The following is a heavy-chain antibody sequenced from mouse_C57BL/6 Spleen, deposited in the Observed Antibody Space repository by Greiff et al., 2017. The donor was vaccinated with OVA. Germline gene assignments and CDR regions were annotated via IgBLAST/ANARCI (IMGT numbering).Heavy chain of an antibody. V-gene: IGHV5-6*01. J-gene: IGHJ3*01. CDR1: GFTFSSYG. CDR2: ISSGGSYT. D-gene: IGHD1-1*01. Sequence: EVKLMESGGDLVKPGGSLKLSCAASGFTFSSYGMSWVRQTPDKRLEWVATISSGGSYTYYPDSVKGRFTISRDNAKNTLYLQMSSLKSEDTAMYYCASLYGSSSWFAYWGQGILVTVSA. CDR3: ASLYGSSSWFAY.